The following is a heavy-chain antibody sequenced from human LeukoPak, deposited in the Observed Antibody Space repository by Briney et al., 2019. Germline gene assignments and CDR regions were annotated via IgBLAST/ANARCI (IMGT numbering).Heavy chain of an antibody. CDR3: ARDSDIVVDY. CDR1: GFTFSAYW. J-gene: IGHJ4*02. Sequence: PGGSLRLSCAASGFTFSAYWMTWVRQAPGKGLEWVSYISSSSSTIYYADSVKGRFTISRDNAKNSLYLQMNSLRAEDTAVYYCARDSDIVVDYWGQGTLVTVSS. V-gene: IGHV3-48*01. D-gene: IGHD2-2*01. CDR2: ISSSSSTI.